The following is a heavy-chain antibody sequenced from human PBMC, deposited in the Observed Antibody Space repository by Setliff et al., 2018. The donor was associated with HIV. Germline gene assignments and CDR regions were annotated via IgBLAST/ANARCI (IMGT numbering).Heavy chain of an antibody. D-gene: IGHD3-3*01. J-gene: IGHJ6*03. CDR3: ARGRVLRGYYYYYMDV. Sequence: ASVKVSCKASGGTLSSYAISWVQQAPGQGIEWMGGIIPILGIANYEQKFQGRVTITADKSTSTAYMELSSLRSEDTAVYYCARGRVLRGYYYYYMDVWGKGTTVTVSS. CDR1: GGTLSSYA. CDR2: IIPILGIA. V-gene: IGHV1-69*10.